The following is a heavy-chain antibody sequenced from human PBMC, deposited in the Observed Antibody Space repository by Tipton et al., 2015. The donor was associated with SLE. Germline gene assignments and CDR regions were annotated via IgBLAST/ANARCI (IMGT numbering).Heavy chain of an antibody. V-gene: IGHV4-4*07. J-gene: IGHJ5*02. Sequence: TLSLTCTVSAGFIRSHFWNWLPQPAGKGLEWIGRIYTNGATNFNPSLKSRVTMSVDTSNNQVFLTLSSVTAADTAVYYCAREAPLVGASPTWFDPWGQGTLVTVSS. CDR1: AGFIRSHF. CDR2: IYTNGAT. D-gene: IGHD1-26*01. CDR3: AREAPLVGASPTWFDP.